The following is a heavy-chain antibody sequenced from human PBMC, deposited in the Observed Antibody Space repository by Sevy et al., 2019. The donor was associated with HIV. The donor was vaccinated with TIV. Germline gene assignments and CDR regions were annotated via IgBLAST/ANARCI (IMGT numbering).Heavy chain of an antibody. CDR2: FKSKIHGGTT. V-gene: IGHV3-49*04. J-gene: IGHJ4*01. CDR3: TRWSGSQSIFDY. D-gene: IGHD1-26*01. Sequence: GGSLRLSCTASGFIFGDYGMSWVRQAPGKGLEWIAFFKSKIHGGTTENAASVKGRFTISRDDSKNIVYLQMSNLKTEDTAVYYCTRWSGSQSIFDYWGQEPWSPSPQ. CDR1: GFIFGDYG.